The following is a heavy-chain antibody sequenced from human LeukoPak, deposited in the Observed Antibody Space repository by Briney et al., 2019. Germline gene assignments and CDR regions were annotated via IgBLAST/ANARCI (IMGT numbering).Heavy chain of an antibody. D-gene: IGHD3-10*01. CDR1: GFTFSSYA. J-gene: IGHJ4*02. Sequence: PGGSLRLSCAASGFTFSSYAMSWVRQAPGKGLEWVSAISGRGGSTYYADSVKGRFTISRDNSKNTLYLQMNSLRAEDTAVYYCAKRRLMGFGELLNYFDYWGQGTLVTVSS. CDR2: ISGRGGST. CDR3: AKRRLMGFGELLNYFDY. V-gene: IGHV3-23*01.